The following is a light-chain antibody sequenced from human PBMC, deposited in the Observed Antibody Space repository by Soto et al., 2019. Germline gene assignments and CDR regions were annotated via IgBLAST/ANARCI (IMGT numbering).Light chain of an antibody. J-gene: IGKJ3*01. CDR1: QDISSW. CDR2: ATS. Sequence: DIQMTHSPSFVSASVGDRVTITCRASQDISSWLVWYQQKPGKAPKLLIHATSGLQSGVPSRFRGSGSGKDLTLATSTLQSEDFATYYCHQANGFHHTFG. V-gene: IGKV1-12*01. CDR3: HQANGFHHT.